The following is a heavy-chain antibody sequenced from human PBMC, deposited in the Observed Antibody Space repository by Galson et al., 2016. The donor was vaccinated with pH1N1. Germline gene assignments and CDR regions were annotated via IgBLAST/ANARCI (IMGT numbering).Heavy chain of an antibody. Sequence: SLRLSCAASGFTLGDFYMDWVRQAPGKGLEWVGRITKRPEGYTTQDAASVKGRLIISREDSKDLLYLQMNSLKTEDTAVYYCTRENPQKFYYWGQGTLVTVSS. J-gene: IGHJ4*02. CDR1: GFTLGDFY. CDR2: ITKRPEGYTT. V-gene: IGHV3-72*01. CDR3: TRENPQKFYY.